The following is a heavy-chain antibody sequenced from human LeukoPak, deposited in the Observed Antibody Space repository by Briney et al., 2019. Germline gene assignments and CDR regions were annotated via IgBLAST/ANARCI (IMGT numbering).Heavy chain of an antibody. Sequence: GGSLRLSCAASGFTFSSYGMHWVRHARGKGLEWVAVISYDGSNKYYADSVKGRFTISRDNSKNTLYLQMNSLRAEDTAVYYCAKDRSLDYWGQGTLVTVSS. CDR3: AKDRSLDY. CDR1: GFTFSSYG. J-gene: IGHJ4*02. V-gene: IGHV3-30*18. CDR2: ISYDGSNK.